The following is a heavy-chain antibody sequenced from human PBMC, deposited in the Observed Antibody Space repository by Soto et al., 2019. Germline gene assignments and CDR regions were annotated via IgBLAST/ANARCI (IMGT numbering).Heavy chain of an antibody. CDR3: AITYYYDSSGYFDY. D-gene: IGHD3-22*01. CDR1: GGSISSSSYY. Sequence: SETLSLTCTVSGGSISSSSYYWGWIRQPPGKGLEWIGSIYYSGSTYYNPSLKSRVTISVDTSKNQFSLKLSSVTAADTAVYYCAITYYYDSSGYFDYWGQGTLVTVS. J-gene: IGHJ4*02. CDR2: IYYSGST. V-gene: IGHV4-39*01.